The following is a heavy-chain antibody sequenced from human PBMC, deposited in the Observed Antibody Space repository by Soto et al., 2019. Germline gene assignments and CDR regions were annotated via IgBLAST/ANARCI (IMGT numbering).Heavy chain of an antibody. V-gene: IGHV3-30*18. CDR3: AKDLYDYVWGSYRQAPFDY. CDR1: GFTFSSYG. J-gene: IGHJ4*02. D-gene: IGHD3-16*02. Sequence: QVQLVESGGGVVQPGRSLRLSCAASGFTFSSYGMHWVRQAPGKGLEWVAVISYDGSNKYYADSVKGRFTISRDNSKNTLYLQMNSLRDEDTAVYYCAKDLYDYVWGSYRQAPFDYWGQGTLVTVSS. CDR2: ISYDGSNK.